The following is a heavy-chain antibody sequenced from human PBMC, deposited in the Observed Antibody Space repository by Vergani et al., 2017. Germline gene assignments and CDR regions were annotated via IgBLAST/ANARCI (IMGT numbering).Heavy chain of an antibody. V-gene: IGHV3-9*01. D-gene: IGHD2-2*01. CDR3: AKDPHAMPAGFDY. J-gene: IGHJ4*02. Sequence: EVQLVESGGGLVQPGRSLRLSCAASGFTFDDYAMHWVRQAPGKGLEWVSGISWNSGSIGYADSVKGRFTISRDNAKNSLYLQMTSLRAEDTALYYCAKDPHAMPAGFDYWGQGTLVTVSS. CDR1: GFTFDDYA. CDR2: ISWNSGSI.